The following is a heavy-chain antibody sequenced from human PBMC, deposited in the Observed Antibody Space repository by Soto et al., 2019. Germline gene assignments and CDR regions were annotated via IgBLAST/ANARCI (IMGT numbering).Heavy chain of an antibody. Sequence: ASVKVSCKASGYTFTSYCISWVRQAPGQGLEWMGWINGYNGNTNHAQKLQGRVTMSTDTSTSTAYMELRSLRSDDSAVYYCARMGDVPYYYYGMDVWGQGTTVTVSS. V-gene: IGHV1-18*01. CDR2: INGYNGNT. CDR1: GYTFTSYC. CDR3: ARMGDVPYYYYGMDV. D-gene: IGHD3-16*01. J-gene: IGHJ6*02.